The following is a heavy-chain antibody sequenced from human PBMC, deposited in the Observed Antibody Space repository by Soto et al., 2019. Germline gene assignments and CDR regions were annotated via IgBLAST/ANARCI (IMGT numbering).Heavy chain of an antibody. J-gene: IGHJ6*02. CDR1: GFTFSSYA. Sequence: SLRLSCAASGFTFSSYAMSWVRQAPGKGLEWVSAISGSGGSTYYADSVKGRFTISRDNSKNTLYLQMNSLRAEDTAVYYCANHYYDSSGYPYYYYYGMDVWGQGTTVTVSS. V-gene: IGHV3-23*01. D-gene: IGHD3-22*01. CDR3: ANHYYDSSGYPYYYYYGMDV. CDR2: ISGSGGST.